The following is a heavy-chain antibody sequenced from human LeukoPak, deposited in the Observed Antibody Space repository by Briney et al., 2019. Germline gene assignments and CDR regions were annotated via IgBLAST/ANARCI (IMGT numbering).Heavy chain of an antibody. V-gene: IGHV4-4*07. Sequence: SETLTLTCTVSGDSMSSYYWSWMRQPAGKGLEWIGRIYPSGSITYNPSLKSRLTMSVDTSKNQFSLRLSSVTAADTAVYYCARDSSGYTRRYYLDFWGQGTLVTVSS. D-gene: IGHD3-22*01. CDR1: GDSMSSYY. J-gene: IGHJ4*02. CDR3: ARDSSGYTRRYYLDF. CDR2: IYPSGSI.